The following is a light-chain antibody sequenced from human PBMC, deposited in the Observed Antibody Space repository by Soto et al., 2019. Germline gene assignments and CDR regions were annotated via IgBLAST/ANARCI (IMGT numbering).Light chain of an antibody. CDR2: DVS. J-gene: IGLJ2*01. V-gene: IGLV2-14*01. CDR1: SSDVGGYNY. CDR3: SLYTSSSTLV. Sequence: QSALTQPASVSGSPGQSITISCTGTSSDVGGYNYVSWYQQHPDKAPKLMIYDVSNRPSGVSNRFSGSKSGNTASLTIGGLQADDGAGYYCSLYTSSSTLVFGGGTKGTVL.